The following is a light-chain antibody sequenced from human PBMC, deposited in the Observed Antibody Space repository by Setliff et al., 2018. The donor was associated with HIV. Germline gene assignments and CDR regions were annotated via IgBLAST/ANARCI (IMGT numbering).Light chain of an antibody. CDR2: DVS. CDR1: SSVVGASNS. J-gene: IGLJ1*01. V-gene: IGLV2-11*01. CDR3: CSYAGSYTSLYV. Sequence: QSALSRSRSVSGSPGQSVTISCTGTSSVVGASNSVSWYQHHPGKAPKVIIYDVSDRPSGVPDRFSGSKSGNTASLTISGLQAEDEADYYCCSYAGSYTSLYVFGTGTKVTVL.